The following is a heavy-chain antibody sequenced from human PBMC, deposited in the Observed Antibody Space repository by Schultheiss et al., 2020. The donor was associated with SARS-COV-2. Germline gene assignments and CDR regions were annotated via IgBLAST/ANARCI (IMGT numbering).Heavy chain of an antibody. J-gene: IGHJ6*03. D-gene: IGHD4-17*01. CDR1: GGSISSSSYY. V-gene: IGHV4-39*01. CDR2: IYYSGST. Sequence: SETLSLTCTVSGGSISSSSYYWGWIRQPPGKGLEWIGSIYYSGSTYYNPSLKSRVTISVDTSKNQFSLKLSSVTAADTAVYYCARGQALRYYYYMDVWGKGTTVTVSS. CDR3: ARGQALRYYYYMDV.